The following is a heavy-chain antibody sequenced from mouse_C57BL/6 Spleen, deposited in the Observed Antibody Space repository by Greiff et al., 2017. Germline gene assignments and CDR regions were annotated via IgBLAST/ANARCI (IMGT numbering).Heavy chain of an antibody. CDR2: IDPEDGET. CDR3: ALEDFDGYFGV. Sequence: EVHLVESGAELVKPGASVKLSCTASGFNIKDYYMHWVKQRTEQGLEWIGRIDPEDGETKYAPKFQGKATITADTSSNTAYLQRSSLKSEDTAFYYCALEDFDGYFGVWGTGTTVTVST. J-gene: IGHJ1*03. CDR1: GFNIKDYY. V-gene: IGHV14-2*01.